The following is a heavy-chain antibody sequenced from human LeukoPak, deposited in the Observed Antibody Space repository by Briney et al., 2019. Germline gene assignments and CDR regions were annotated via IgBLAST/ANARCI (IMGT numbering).Heavy chain of an antibody. CDR1: GGSISSGGYY. Sequence: SETLSLTCTVSGGSISSGGYYWSWIRQHPGKGLEWIGYIYYSGSTYYNPSLMSRVTISVDTSKNQFSLKLSSVTAADTAVYYCARADSSGYSLFDYWGQGTLVTVSS. CDR3: ARADSSGYSLFDY. J-gene: IGHJ4*02. D-gene: IGHD3-22*01. V-gene: IGHV4-31*03. CDR2: IYYSGST.